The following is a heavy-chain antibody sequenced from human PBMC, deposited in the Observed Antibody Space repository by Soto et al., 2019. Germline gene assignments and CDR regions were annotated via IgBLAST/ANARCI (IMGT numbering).Heavy chain of an antibody. Sequence: QVQLVQSGAEVKKPGSSVKVSCKASGGTFSSYAISWVRQAPGQGLEWMGGIIPIFGTANYAQKFQGRVTMTADEATSIVYMELGSLRSEDTAVDYCAREGGDYGDDACGGYFQHWGQGTLVTVSS. D-gene: IGHD4-17*01. CDR1: GGTFSSYA. J-gene: IGHJ1*01. V-gene: IGHV1-69*12. CDR2: IIPIFGTA. CDR3: AREGGDYGDDACGGYFQH.